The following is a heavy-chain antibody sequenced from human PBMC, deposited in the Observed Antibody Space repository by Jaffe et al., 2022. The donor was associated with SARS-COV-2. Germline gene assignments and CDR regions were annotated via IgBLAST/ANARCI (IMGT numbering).Heavy chain of an antibody. J-gene: IGHJ6*02. D-gene: IGHD5-12*01. CDR3: VRSGTYYYYYYGMDV. CDR1: GGSFSGYY. Sequence: QVQLQQWGAGLLKPSETLSLTCAVYGGSFSGYYWSWIRQPPGKGLEWIGEINHSGSTNYNPSLKSRVTISVDTSKNQFSLKLSSVTAADTAVYYCVRSGTYYYYYYGMDVWGQGTTVTVSS. V-gene: IGHV4-34*01. CDR2: INHSGST.